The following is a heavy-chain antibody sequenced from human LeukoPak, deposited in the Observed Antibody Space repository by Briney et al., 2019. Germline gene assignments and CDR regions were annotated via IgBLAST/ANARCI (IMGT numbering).Heavy chain of an antibody. V-gene: IGHV4-59*08. CDR1: GASTSTYS. CDR3: ARYSSSWSAFDS. D-gene: IGHD6-13*01. CDR2: VYYFGAT. J-gene: IGHJ4*02. Sequence: SETLSLTCTVSGASTSTYSWTWIRQSPGKGLEWIGYVYYFGATKYNPSLKSRVTMSEGTSKKLFSLKLTSVTAADTAVYYCARYSSSWSAFDSWGQGTLVTVSS.